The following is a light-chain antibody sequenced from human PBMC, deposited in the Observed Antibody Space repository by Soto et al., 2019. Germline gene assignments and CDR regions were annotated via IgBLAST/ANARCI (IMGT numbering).Light chain of an antibody. Sequence: QSALTQPRSVSGSPGQSITLSCDGSKSDVGAYNLVSWYQQHPGEAPKLMIYDVIKRPSGVPYRFSGSKSGNTASLTISGLQADDEADYYCCSYAGNFIWLFGGGTKLTVL. V-gene: IGLV2-11*01. CDR3: CSYAGNFIWL. CDR1: KSDVGAYNL. J-gene: IGLJ3*02. CDR2: DVI.